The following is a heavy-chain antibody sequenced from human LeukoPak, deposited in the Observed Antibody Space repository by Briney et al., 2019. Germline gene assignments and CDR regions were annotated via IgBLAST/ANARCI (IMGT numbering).Heavy chain of an antibody. CDR3: AKETTLRYFDY. D-gene: IGHD1-1*01. V-gene: IGHV3-30*18. Sequence: GGSLRLSCAASGFAFSSYGMHWVRQAPGKGLEWVAVISYDGSNKRYADSVKGRFTISRDNSKNTVNLQMNSLRTEDTAVYYCAKETTLRYFDYWGQGTLVTVSS. J-gene: IGHJ4*02. CDR1: GFAFSSYG. CDR2: ISYDGSNK.